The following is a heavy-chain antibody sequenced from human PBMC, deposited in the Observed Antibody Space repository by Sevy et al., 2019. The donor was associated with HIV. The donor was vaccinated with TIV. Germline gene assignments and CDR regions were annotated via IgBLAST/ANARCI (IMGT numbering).Heavy chain of an antibody. D-gene: IGHD3-3*01. Sequence: GGSLRLSCAASGFNFRRYGMHWVRRAPGKGLEWVAGIWFDGTQKYYLESVKGRFSISRDNSKKMVYLQMNSLRAEDTAVYYCAKDFFEGDVISNFDSWGQGTLVTVSS. CDR1: GFNFRRYG. J-gene: IGHJ4*02. CDR2: IWFDGTQK. CDR3: AKDFFEGDVISNFDS. V-gene: IGHV3-33*06.